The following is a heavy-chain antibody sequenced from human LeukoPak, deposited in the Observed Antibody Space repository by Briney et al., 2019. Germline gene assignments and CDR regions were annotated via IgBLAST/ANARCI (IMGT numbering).Heavy chain of an antibody. CDR2: ISGSGDTT. V-gene: IGHV3-23*01. J-gene: IGHJ4*02. CDR1: GFTFSSHA. CDR3: AIKTRWGSRSSGHYFDY. Sequence: GGSLRLSCAASGFTFSSHAMSWVRQAPGQGLEWVSVISGSGDTTYYADSVKGRFTISRDNSKNTLYLQMNSLRAEDTAVYYCAIKTRWGSRSSGHYFDYWGQGTLVTVSS. D-gene: IGHD3-16*01.